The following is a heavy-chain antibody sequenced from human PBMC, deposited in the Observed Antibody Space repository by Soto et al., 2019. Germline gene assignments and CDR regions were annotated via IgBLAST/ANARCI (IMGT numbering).Heavy chain of an antibody. J-gene: IGHJ4*02. CDR2: TRSKAHSYAT. CDR3: TGHTVDY. D-gene: IGHD4-4*01. V-gene: IGHV3-73*02. Sequence: EVQLVESGGGLVQPGGSLKLSCAASGFSFSDSAIHWVRQASGKGLEWVGRTRSKAHSYATAFAASVKGRFTISRDDSKNTVYLQMNSLKTEDTAVYYCTGHTVDYWGQGTLVTVSS. CDR1: GFSFSDSA.